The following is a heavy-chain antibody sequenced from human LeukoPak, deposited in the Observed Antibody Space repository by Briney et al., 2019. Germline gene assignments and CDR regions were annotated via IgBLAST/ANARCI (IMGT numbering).Heavy chain of an antibody. CDR1: EFNSSSHA. J-gene: IGHJ4*02. Sequence: GGSLRLSCAASEFNSSSHAMHWVRQAPGKGLEWVAVISYDGSTTYYGDSVKGRFTISRDNSRNKLYLQMNSLKPEDTAVYYCAGGGDYPYYFDYWAREPWSPSPQ. CDR2: ISYDGSTT. CDR3: AGGGDYPYYFDY. D-gene: IGHD4-17*01. V-gene: IGHV3-30*04.